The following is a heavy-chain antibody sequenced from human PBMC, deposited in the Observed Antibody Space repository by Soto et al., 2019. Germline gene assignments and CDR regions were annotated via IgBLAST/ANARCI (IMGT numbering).Heavy chain of an antibody. J-gene: IGHJ5*02. CDR1: GASIRSTDYY. Sequence: SETLSLTCTVSGASIRSTDYYWSWIRQAPGKGLEWIGYVYYTGSTYYNPSLMSRLTISVDTSKNQFSLKLTSVTAAETAVFSCVGTPRKGAVPPHGFARGGRGTQVT. CDR2: VYYTGST. V-gene: IGHV4-30-4*01. CDR3: VGTPRKGAVPPHGFAR. D-gene: IGHD2-15*01.